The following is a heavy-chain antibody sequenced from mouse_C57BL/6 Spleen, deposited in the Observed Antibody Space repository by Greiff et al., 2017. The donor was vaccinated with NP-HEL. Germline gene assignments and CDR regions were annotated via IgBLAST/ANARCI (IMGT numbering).Heavy chain of an antibody. D-gene: IGHD1-2*01. CDR3: ARGEELRRQGFDY. J-gene: IGHJ2*01. Sequence: LQESGAELASPGASVTLSCKASGYTFTDHIMNWVKKRPGQGLEWIGGIYPVSGETNYNEKFKSKATLTVDTSSSTAYMQLSSLTSEDSAVYYCARGEELRRQGFDYWGQGTTLTVSS. CDR1: GYTFTDHI. CDR2: IYPVSGET. V-gene: IGHV1-11*01.